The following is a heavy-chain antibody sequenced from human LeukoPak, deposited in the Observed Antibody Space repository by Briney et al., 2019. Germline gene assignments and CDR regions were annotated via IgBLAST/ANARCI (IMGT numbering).Heavy chain of an antibody. V-gene: IGHV4-59*01. CDR2: IYYGGST. CDR3: ARDGAHKNHYYSYYYMDV. CDR1: GGSISSYY. D-gene: IGHD3-16*01. J-gene: IGHJ6*03. Sequence: PSETLSLTCTVSGGSISSYYWNWIRQPPGKGLEWIGYIYYGGSTNYNPSLKSRVTISLDTSKNQFSLKLSSVTAADTAVYYCARDGAHKNHYYSYYYMDVWGKGTTVTVSS.